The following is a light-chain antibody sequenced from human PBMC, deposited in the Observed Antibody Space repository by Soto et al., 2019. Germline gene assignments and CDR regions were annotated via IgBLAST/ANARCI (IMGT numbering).Light chain of an antibody. V-gene: IGKV1-5*03. CDR3: QHYNSYSEA. J-gene: IGKJ1*01. Sequence: DIHMTQSPSTLSGSLGDRFTITSRASQTISSWLAWYQQKPGKAPKLLIYKASTLKSGVPSRFSGSGSGTEFTLTISSLQPDDFATYYCQHYNSYSEAFGQGTKVDIK. CDR2: KAS. CDR1: QTISSW.